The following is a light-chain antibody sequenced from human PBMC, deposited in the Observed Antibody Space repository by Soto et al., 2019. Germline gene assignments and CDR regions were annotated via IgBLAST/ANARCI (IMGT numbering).Light chain of an antibody. CDR1: GSNIAKNY. CDR2: ENN. Sequence: QSVLTQPPSVSAAPGQKVTISCSGSGSNIAKNYVSWYQHLPGTAPKLLIYENNKRPSGIPDRFSASQSGPSATLGITGLQTGDEADYYCGTWDSSLGAWVFGGGTKLTVL. CDR3: GTWDSSLGAWV. J-gene: IGLJ3*02. V-gene: IGLV1-51*02.